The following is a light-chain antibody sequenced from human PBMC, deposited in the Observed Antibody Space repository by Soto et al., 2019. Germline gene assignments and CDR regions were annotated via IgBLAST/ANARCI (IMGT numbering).Light chain of an antibody. CDR2: DAS. CDR1: QSVSSN. Sequence: IVMTQYPATLSVSPGERATLSCRASQSVSSNLAWYQQKPGQAPRLLIYDASNRATGIPARFSGSGSGTDFTLTISSLEPEDFAVYYCQQRSNWPTFGQGTRLEIK. V-gene: IGKV3-11*01. J-gene: IGKJ5*01. CDR3: QQRSNWPT.